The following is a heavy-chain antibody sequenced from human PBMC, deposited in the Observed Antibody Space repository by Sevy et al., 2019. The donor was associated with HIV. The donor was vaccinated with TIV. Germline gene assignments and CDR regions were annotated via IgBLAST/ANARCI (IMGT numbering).Heavy chain of an antibody. D-gene: IGHD5-12*01. CDR1: GGSISAYY. CDR2: IYYTGST. CDR3: TRAPPVRSGDDSLNWFDP. Sequence: SETLSLTCTVSGGSISAYYWSWIRQPPGKALEYTGYIYYTGSTNYNPSLENRVTMSVDTSKNQFSLKLNSVTAADTAVYYCTRAPPVRSGDDSLNWFDPWGQGTLVTVSS. V-gene: IGHV4-59*01. J-gene: IGHJ5*02.